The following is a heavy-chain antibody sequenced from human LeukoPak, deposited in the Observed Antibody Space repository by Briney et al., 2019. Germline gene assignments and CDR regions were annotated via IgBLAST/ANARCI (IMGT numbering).Heavy chain of an antibody. J-gene: IGHJ4*02. CDR2: MYLSGTT. V-gene: IGHV4-4*02. Sequence: PSGTLSLTCTVSGDSINSLDLWSWVRQPPGKGLEWIGEMYLSGTTHSNPSVKSRVTISIDKSKNQFSLKLSSVTAADTAVYYCARADSGSYLVYWGQGTLVTVSS. CDR1: GDSINSLDL. CDR3: ARADSGSYLVY. D-gene: IGHD1-26*01.